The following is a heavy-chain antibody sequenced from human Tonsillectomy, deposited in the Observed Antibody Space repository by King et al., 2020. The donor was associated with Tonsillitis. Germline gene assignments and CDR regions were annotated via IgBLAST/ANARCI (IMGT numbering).Heavy chain of an antibody. D-gene: IGHD3-10*01. J-gene: IGHJ6*03. CDR1: GFIFINAW. CDR3: TTDGRGSGYFMDV. V-gene: IGHV3-15*07. Sequence: VQLVESGGDLVKPGGSLRLSCAASGFIFINAWINWARQAPGKGLEWVGRIKSKNEGGTTDDAAPVKDRFTMSRDDSKNTLYLQMNSLQTEETAGYYCTTDGRGSGYFMDVWGKGTTVTVSS. CDR2: IKSKNEGGTT.